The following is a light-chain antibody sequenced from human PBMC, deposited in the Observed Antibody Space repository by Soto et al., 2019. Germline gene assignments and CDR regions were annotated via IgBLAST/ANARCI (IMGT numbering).Light chain of an antibody. CDR1: QGVSTS. Sequence: EVVMTQSPATMSVFPGERVTLSCRASQGVSTSLAWYQQKPDQAPRLLIYSASSRATGIPARFSGSGSGTEFTLSISSQESEHFAVYYCQQYIDCYTFGQGTELEIK. J-gene: IGKJ2*01. CDR3: QQYIDCYT. V-gene: IGKV3-15*01. CDR2: SAS.